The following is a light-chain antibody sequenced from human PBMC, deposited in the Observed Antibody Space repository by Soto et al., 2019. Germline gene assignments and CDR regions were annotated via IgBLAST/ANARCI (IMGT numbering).Light chain of an antibody. V-gene: IGLV2-23*01. Sequence: QSALTQPASVSGSPGQSITISCTGTSSDVGSYNVVSWYQQHPGEAPKLMIFEATKRPSGVSNRFSGSKSGNTASLTISGLQAEDEADYYCCSYAGYTSVVFGGGTKLTVL. CDR2: EAT. J-gene: IGLJ3*02. CDR1: SSDVGSYNV. CDR3: CSYAGYTSVV.